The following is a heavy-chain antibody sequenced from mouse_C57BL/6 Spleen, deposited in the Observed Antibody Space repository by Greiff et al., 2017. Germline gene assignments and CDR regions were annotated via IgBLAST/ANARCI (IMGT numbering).Heavy chain of an antibody. CDR2: ISSGSSTI. Sequence: EVQGVESGGGLVKPGGSLKLSCAASGFTFSDYGMHWFRQAPEKGLEWVAYISSGSSTIYYADTVKGRFTISRDNAKNTLFLQMTSLRSEDTAMYYCARTYYGNYGWFAYWGQGTLVTVSA. CDR3: ARTYYGNYGWFAY. D-gene: IGHD2-10*01. J-gene: IGHJ3*01. CDR1: GFTFSDYG. V-gene: IGHV5-17*01.